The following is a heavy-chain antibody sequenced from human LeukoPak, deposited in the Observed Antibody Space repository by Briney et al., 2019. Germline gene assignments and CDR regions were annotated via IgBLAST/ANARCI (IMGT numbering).Heavy chain of an antibody. D-gene: IGHD3/OR15-3a*01. J-gene: IGHJ6*02. V-gene: IGHV3-48*03. CDR2: ISSSGGTI. Sequence: RGSLRLSCAPSLVTFTSYEMNWVRPAPGKGLEWVSYISSSGGTIYYAESVKGRFTISRDNAKNSLYLQMNSLRGEDTADYDCTSLLRTDGRGQGTTVTVSS. CDR3: TSLLRTDG. CDR1: LVTFTSYE.